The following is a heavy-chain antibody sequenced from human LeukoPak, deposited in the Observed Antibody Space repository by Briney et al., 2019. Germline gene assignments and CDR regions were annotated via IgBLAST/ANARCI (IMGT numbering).Heavy chain of an antibody. V-gene: IGHV3-64D*09. CDR2: ISSNGDGA. Sequence: PGGSLRLSCSASGFSFSNYAMHWVRQAPGKGLEYVSAISSNGDGAHYADSAKGRFTISRDNSKNTLYLQMSSLRAEDTAVYYCVKALGTYYYGSGSPWGQGTLVTVSS. J-gene: IGHJ5*02. D-gene: IGHD3-10*01. CDR3: VKALGTYYYGSGSP. CDR1: GFSFSNYA.